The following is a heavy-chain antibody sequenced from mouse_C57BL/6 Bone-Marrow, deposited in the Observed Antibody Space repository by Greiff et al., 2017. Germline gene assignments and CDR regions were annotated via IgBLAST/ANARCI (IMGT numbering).Heavy chain of an antibody. V-gene: IGHV1-82*01. Sequence: QVQLQQSGPELVKPGASVKISCKASGYAFSSSWMNWVKQRPGKGLEWIGRIYPGDGDTNYNGKFKGKATLTADKSSSTAYMQLSSLTSEDSAVYFCARRESYYYGIFDYWGQGTTLTVSS. CDR3: ARRESYYYGIFDY. D-gene: IGHD1-1*01. CDR2: IYPGDGDT. CDR1: GYAFSSSW. J-gene: IGHJ2*01.